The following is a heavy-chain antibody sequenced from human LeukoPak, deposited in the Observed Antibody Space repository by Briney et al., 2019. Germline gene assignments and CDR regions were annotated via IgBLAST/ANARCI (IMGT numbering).Heavy chain of an antibody. CDR1: GGSISSSSYY. V-gene: IGHV4-39*01. CDR3: TRHKYYFDY. CDR2: IYYSGST. Sequence: SETLSLTCTVSGGSISSSSYYWGWIRQPPGKGLEWIGSIYYSGSTYYNPSLKSRVTISVDTSKNQFSLKLSSVTAADTAVYYCTRHKYYFDYWGQGTLVTVSS. J-gene: IGHJ4*02.